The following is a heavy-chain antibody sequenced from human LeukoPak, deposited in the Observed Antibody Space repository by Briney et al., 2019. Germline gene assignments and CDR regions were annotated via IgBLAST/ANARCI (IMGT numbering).Heavy chain of an antibody. CDR2: INPNSGGT. J-gene: IGHJ4*02. Sequence: ASVKVTCKASGYTFTDYHVHWVRQAPGQGLEWMGWINPNSGGTNYAQKFQGRVTMTRDTSISTAYMELSRLRSDDTAVYYCARCITMIVAEAGCPGYWGQGTLVTVSS. CDR1: GYTFTDYH. D-gene: IGHD3-22*01. CDR3: ARCITMIVAEAGCPGY. V-gene: IGHV1-2*02.